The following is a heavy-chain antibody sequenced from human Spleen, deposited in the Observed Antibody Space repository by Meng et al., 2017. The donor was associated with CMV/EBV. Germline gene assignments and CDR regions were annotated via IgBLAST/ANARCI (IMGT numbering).Heavy chain of an antibody. V-gene: IGHV1-2*06. CDR1: DYY. CDR2: INPNSGGT. D-gene: IGHD2-21*02. J-gene: IGHJ4*02. CDR3: ARIERRRILKYCGSDCSTTDY. Sequence: DYYMHWVRQAPGQGLEWMGRINPNSGGTNYAQKFQGRVTMTRDTSISTAYMELSRLRSDDTAVYYCARIERRRILKYCGSDCSTTDYWGQGTLVTVSS.